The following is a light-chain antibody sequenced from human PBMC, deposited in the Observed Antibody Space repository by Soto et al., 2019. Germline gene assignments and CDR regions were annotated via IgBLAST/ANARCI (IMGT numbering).Light chain of an antibody. J-gene: IGKJ1*01. CDR1: QGISSY. Sequence: IQMTQSPSSLSASVGDRVTITCRASQGISSYLAWYQQKPGKAPKLLIYAASTLQSGVPSRFSGSGSGTDFTLTISCLQSEDFATYYCQQYYSYEWTFGQGTKVDIK. V-gene: IGKV1-8*01. CDR3: QQYYSYEWT. CDR2: AAS.